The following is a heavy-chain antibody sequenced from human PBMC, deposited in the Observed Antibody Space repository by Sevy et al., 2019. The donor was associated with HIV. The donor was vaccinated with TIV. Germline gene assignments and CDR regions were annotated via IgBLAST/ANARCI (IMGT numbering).Heavy chain of an antibody. J-gene: IGHJ3*02. CDR3: ARHCSSTSCSHAFDI. CDR1: GGSFSGYY. V-gene: IGHV4-34*01. CDR2: INHSGST. Sequence: SETLSLTCAVYGGSFSGYYWSWIRQPPGKGLEWIGEINHSGSTNYNPSRKSRVTISVDTSKNQFSQKLSSVTAADTAVYYCARHCSSTSCSHAFDIWGQGTMVTVSS. D-gene: IGHD2-2*01.